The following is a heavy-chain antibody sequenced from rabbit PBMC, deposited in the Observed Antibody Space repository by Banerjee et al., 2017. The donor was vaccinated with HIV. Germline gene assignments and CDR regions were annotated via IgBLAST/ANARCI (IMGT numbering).Heavy chain of an antibody. CDR2: GHTISVDNT. CDR3: ASGYSDVYFNL. V-gene: IGHV1S45*01. D-gene: IGHD1-1*01. CDR1: GFSFSSTYW. J-gene: IGHJ4*01. Sequence: QEQLEESGGDLVKPEGSLTLTCTASGFSFSSTYWICWVRQAPGKGLEWIGCGHTISVDNTYYASWAKGRFTISRTSSTTVALQMTSPTAADTATYFCASGYSDVYFNLWGQGTLVTVS.